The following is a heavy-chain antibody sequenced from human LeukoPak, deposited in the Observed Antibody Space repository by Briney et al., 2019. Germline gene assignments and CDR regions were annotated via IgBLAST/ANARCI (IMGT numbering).Heavy chain of an antibody. Sequence: SETLSLTCAVYGGSFSGYYWSWIRQPPGKGLEWIGEINHSGSTNYNPSLKSRVTISVDTSKNQFSLKLSSVTAADTAVYYCARGIVVVVAATIRYYMDVWGKGTTVTVSS. CDR3: ARGIVVVVAATIRYYMDV. CDR1: GGSFSGYY. D-gene: IGHD2-15*01. CDR2: INHSGST. J-gene: IGHJ6*03. V-gene: IGHV4-34*01.